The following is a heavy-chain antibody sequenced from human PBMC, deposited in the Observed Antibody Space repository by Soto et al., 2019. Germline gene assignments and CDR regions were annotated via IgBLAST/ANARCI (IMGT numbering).Heavy chain of an antibody. D-gene: IGHD5-18*01. CDR2: FDPEDGET. CDR1: GYTLTELS. J-gene: IGHJ3*02. CDR3: ATRLYGYPDDAFDI. V-gene: IGHV1-24*01. Sequence: ASVKVSCKVSGYTLTELSMHWVRQAPGKGLEWMGGFDPEDGETIYAQKFQGRVTMTEDTSTDTAYMELSSLRSEDTAVYYCATRLYGYPDDAFDIWGQGTMVTVSS.